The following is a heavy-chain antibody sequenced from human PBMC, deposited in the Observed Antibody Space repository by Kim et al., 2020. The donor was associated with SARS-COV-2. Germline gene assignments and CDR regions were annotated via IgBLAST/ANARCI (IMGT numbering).Heavy chain of an antibody. CDR3: AKRGGSSYERAPYVVDV. Sequence: GGSLRLSCAASGFTFSSYGMHWVRQAPGKGLEWVAVISYDGSNKYYADSVKGRFTISRDNSKNTLYLQMNSLRAEDTAVYYCAKRGGSSYERAPYVVDVWGQGTTVTVSS. CDR1: GFTFSSYG. D-gene: IGHD1-26*01. CDR2: ISYDGSNK. J-gene: IGHJ6*02. V-gene: IGHV3-30*18.